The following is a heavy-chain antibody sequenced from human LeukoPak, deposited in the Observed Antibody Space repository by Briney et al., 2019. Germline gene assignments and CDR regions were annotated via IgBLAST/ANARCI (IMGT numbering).Heavy chain of an antibody. CDR1: GFTFSSYG. Sequence: GGSLRLSCAASGFTFSSYGMHWVRQAPGKGLEWVAVIWYDGSNKYYADSVKGRFTISRDNSKNTLYLQMNSLRAEDTAVYYCARDLGGMDVWGQGTTITVSS. J-gene: IGHJ6*02. V-gene: IGHV3-33*01. CDR3: ARDLGGMDV. CDR2: IWYDGSNK.